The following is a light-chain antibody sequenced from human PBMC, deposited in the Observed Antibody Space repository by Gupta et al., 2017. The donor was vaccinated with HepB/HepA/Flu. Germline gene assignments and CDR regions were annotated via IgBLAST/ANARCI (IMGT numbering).Light chain of an antibody. CDR1: QSISSY. CDR2: GAS. J-gene: IGKJ2*01. Sequence: DIQMTQSPSSLSASVGDRVTITFRASQSISSYLNWYQQKPGKAPKLLIYGASSVESGVPSRFSGSEYGTDFTLTISKLQPEDFATYYCQQSNNTLGTFGQGTXMEIK. V-gene: IGKV1-39*01. CDR3: QQSNNTLGT.